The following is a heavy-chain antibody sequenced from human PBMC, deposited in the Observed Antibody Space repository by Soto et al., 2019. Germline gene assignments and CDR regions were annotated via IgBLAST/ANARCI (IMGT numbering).Heavy chain of an antibody. CDR2: IRSKTHNYAT. V-gene: IGHV3-73*02. CDR3: TRSGGSYSFGY. J-gene: IGHJ4*02. Sequence: EVQLVESGGGLVQPGESLKLSCAASGFTLSGSAVHWVRQASGKGLEWVGRIRSKTHNYATDYIASVKGRFTMSRDDLNNTAYLQMNGLKTDDTAVYYCTRSGGSYSFGYWGQGTLVTVSS. CDR1: GFTLSGSA. D-gene: IGHD1-26*01.